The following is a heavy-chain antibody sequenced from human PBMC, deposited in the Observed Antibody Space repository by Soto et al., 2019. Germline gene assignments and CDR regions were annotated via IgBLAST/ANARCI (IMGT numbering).Heavy chain of an antibody. CDR3: AKVAPWREEAVYYFDY. Sequence: GGSLRLSCAASGFTFDDYAMHWVRQAPGKGLEWVSGISWNSGSIGYADSVKGRFTISRDNAKNSLYLQMNSLRAEDTALYYCAKVAPWREEAVYYFDYWGQGTLVTVSS. CDR1: GFTFDDYA. D-gene: IGHD1-1*01. CDR2: ISWNSGSI. V-gene: IGHV3-9*01. J-gene: IGHJ4*02.